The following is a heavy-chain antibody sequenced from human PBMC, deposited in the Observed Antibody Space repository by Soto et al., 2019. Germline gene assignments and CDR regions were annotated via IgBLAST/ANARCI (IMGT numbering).Heavy chain of an antibody. CDR3: AIPYYDILTGYYTYFDY. CDR2: IYYSGST. CDR1: GGSISSSSYY. D-gene: IGHD3-9*01. J-gene: IGHJ4*02. V-gene: IGHV4-39*01. Sequence: QLQLQESGPGLVKPSETLSLTCTVSGGSISSSSYYWGWIRQPPGKGLEWIGSIYYSGSTYYNPSLKSRVTRSVDTSKNQFSLKLSSVTAADTAVYYCAIPYYDILTGYYTYFDYWCQGTLVTVSS.